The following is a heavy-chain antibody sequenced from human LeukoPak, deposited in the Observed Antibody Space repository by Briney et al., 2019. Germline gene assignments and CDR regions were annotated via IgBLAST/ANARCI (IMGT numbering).Heavy chain of an antibody. Sequence: QPGGSLRLSCAASGFTFSSAWMHWVRQAPGTGLVWVSRITDDASTTYADSVKGRFTISRGNAKNTLYLQMNSLRAEDSAVYYCVRDRVGPDYWGQGTLVTVSS. CDR1: GFTFSSAW. CDR3: VRDRVGPDY. D-gene: IGHD1-26*01. CDR2: ITDDAST. J-gene: IGHJ4*02. V-gene: IGHV3-74*03.